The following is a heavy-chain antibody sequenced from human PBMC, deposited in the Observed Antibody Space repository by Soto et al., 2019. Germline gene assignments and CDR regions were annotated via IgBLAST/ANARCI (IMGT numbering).Heavy chain of an antibody. CDR2: IYYSGST. CDR3: ARGTYYDFWSGYYNGGYNWFDP. D-gene: IGHD3-3*01. Sequence: SETLSLTCTVSGGSISSYYWSWIRQPPGKGLEWIGYIYYSGSTNYNPSLKSRVTISVDTSKNQFSLKLSSVTAADTAVYYCARGTYYDFWSGYYNGGYNWFDPWGQGTLVTAPQ. J-gene: IGHJ5*02. V-gene: IGHV4-59*01. CDR1: GGSISSYY.